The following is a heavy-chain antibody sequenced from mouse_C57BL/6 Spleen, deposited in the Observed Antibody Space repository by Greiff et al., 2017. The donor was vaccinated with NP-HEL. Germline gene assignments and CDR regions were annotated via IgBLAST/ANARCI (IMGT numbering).Heavy chain of an antibody. D-gene: IGHD2-4*01. V-gene: IGHV1-62-2*01. J-gene: IGHJ4*01. CDR2: FYPGSGSI. Sequence: VKLMESGAELVKPGASVKLSCKASGYTFTEYTIHWVKQRSGQGLEWIGWFYPGSGSIKYNEKFKDKATLTADKSSSTVYMELSRLTSEDSAVYFCARHEGAPIYYDYAMDYWGQGTSVTVSS. CDR3: ARHEGAPIYYDYAMDY. CDR1: GYTFTEYT.